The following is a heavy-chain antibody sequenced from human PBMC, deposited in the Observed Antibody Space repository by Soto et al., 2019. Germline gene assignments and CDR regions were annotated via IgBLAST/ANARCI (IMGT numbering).Heavy chain of an antibody. D-gene: IGHD1-26*01. Sequence: GSLRLSCAVSGFTFSDYYMSWIRQAPGKGLEWVSYISSSGSTIYYADSVKGRFTISRDNAKNSLYLQMNSLRAEDTAVYYCARGLFSGNCLDYWGQGTLVTGLL. V-gene: IGHV3-11*01. CDR3: ARGLFSGNCLDY. CDR2: ISSSGSTI. CDR1: GFTFSDYY. J-gene: IGHJ4*02.